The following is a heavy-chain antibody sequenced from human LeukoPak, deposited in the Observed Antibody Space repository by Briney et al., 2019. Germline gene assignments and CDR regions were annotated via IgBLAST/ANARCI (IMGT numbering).Heavy chain of an antibody. V-gene: IGHV3-13*01. J-gene: IGHJ4*02. CDR3: ARYDYGGNYDY. CDR1: GFTFSSYD. Sequence: GGSLRLSCAASGFTFSSYDMHWVRQATGKGLERVSAIGTAGDTYYPGSVKGRFTISRENAKNSLYLQMNSLRAGDTAVYYCARYDYGGNYDYWGQGTLVTVSS. CDR2: IGTAGDT. D-gene: IGHD4-23*01.